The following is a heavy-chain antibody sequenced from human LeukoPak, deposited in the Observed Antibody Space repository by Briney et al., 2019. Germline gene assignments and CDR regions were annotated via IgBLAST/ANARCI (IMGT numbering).Heavy chain of an antibody. J-gene: IGHJ4*02. V-gene: IGHV3-21*01. CDR2: ISGTGSYI. CDR3: ARDMEYVDTAIV. CDR1: GFTFSTYS. D-gene: IGHD5-18*01. Sequence: GGSLRLSCAASGFTFSTYSMNWVRQAPGKGLEWVSSISGTGSYIHYADSVKGRFTISRDNAKNSLYLQMNSLRAEDTAVYYCARDMEYVDTAIVWGQGTLVTVSP.